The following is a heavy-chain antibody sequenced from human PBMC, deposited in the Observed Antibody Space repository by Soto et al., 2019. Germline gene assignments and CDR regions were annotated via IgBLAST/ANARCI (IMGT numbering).Heavy chain of an antibody. CDR2: ISYDGSSK. J-gene: IGHJ4*02. V-gene: IGHV3-30-3*01. CDR3: VIDPSHISVAANFAY. D-gene: IGHD2-15*01. CDR1: GFTFSTFA. Sequence: QVQLVESGGGVVQPGRSLRLSCAASGFTFSTFAMHWVRQAPGKGLEWVAIISYDGSSKHYADSVKGRFTISRDNSRNTLFLQRNSLRAEDTAVYYCVIDPSHISVAANFAYWGQGTLVTVSS.